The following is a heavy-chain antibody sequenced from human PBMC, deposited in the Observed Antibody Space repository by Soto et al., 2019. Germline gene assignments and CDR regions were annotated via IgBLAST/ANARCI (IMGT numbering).Heavy chain of an antibody. Sequence: GASVKVSCKASGYTFTGYYMHWVRQAPGQGLEWMGWINPNSGGTNYAQKFQGWVTMTRDTSISTAYMELSRLRSDDTAVYYCAREVSLDANYHYYGMDVWGQGTTVTVSS. CDR1: GYTFTGYY. D-gene: IGHD3-10*01. J-gene: IGHJ6*02. CDR2: INPNSGGT. CDR3: AREVSLDANYHYYGMDV. V-gene: IGHV1-2*04.